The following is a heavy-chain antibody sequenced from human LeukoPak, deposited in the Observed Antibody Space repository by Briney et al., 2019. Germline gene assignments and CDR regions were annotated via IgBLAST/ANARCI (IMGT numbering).Heavy chain of an antibody. CDR1: GFTFSSYA. CDR3: ARDRAYAFDN. J-gene: IGHJ3*02. V-gene: IGHV3-48*02. D-gene: IGHD3-10*01. Sequence: GGSLRLSCAASGFTFSSYAMNWVRQAPGKGLEWVSYINIISSEIYYGDSVKGRFTISTDNAKNSVYLQMNSLRDEDTAVYYCARDRAYAFDNWGQGTMVTVSS. CDR2: INIISSEI.